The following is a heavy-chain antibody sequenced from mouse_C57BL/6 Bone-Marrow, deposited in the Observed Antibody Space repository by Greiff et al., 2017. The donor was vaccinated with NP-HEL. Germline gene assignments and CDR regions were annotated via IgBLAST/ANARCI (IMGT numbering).Heavy chain of an antibody. V-gene: IGHV1-54*01. CDR1: GYAFTNYL. D-gene: IGHD4-1*01. CDR2: INPGSGGT. Sequence: VKLQESGAELVRPGTSVKVSCKASGYAFTNYLIEWVKQRPGQGLEWIGVINPGSGGTNYNEKFKGKATLTADKSSSTAYMQRSSLTSEDSAVYFCAKRNWDSDYWGQGTTLTVSS. CDR3: AKRNWDSDY. J-gene: IGHJ2*01.